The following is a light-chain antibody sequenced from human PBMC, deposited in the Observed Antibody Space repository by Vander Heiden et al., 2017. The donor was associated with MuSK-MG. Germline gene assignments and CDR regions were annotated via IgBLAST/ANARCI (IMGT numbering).Light chain of an antibody. CDR2: DVV. Sequence: QSALTQPASVSESPGQSIAISCSGINNDVGGYNYVSWYQQQPGKAPKLISDDVVNRPSGFSILFSGSISGKTTPMTISGLQAEDEADYFCASYTDVNVVFRGGTQLT. CDR3: ASYTDVNVV. CDR1: NNDVGGYNY. J-gene: IGLJ2*01. V-gene: IGLV2-14*03.